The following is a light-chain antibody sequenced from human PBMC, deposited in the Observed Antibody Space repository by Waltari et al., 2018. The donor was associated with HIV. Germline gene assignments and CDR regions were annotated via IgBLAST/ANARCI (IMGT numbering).Light chain of an antibody. Sequence: DIVMTQSPDSLAVSLGERATINCKSSQSVLYSSNNKNYLALYQQKPGPPPKLLIYWASTRESGVPDRFSCSGSQTDFTLTISSLQAEDVAVYYCQQYYSTLRTFGQGTKVEIK. CDR2: WAS. CDR3: QQYYSTLRT. V-gene: IGKV4-1*01. CDR1: QSVLYSSNNKNY. J-gene: IGKJ1*01.